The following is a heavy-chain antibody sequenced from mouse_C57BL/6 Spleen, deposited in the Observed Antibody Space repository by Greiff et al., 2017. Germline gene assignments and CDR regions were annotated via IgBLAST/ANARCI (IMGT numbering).Heavy chain of an antibody. CDR1: GYTFTSYW. V-gene: IGHV1-64*01. D-gene: IGHD2-10*01. CDR2: IHPNSGST. J-gene: IGHJ4*01. CDR3: ATYYGNHSYAMDY. Sequence: VQLQQSGAELVKPGASVKLSCKASGYTFTSYWMHWVKQRPGQGLEWIGMIHPNSGSTNYNEKFKSKATLTVDKSSSTAYMQLSSLTSEDSAVYYCATYYGNHSYAMDYWGQGTSVTVSS.